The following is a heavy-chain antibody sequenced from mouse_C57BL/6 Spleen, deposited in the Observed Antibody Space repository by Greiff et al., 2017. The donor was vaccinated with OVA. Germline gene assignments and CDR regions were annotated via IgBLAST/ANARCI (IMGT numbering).Heavy chain of an antibody. D-gene: IGHD2-3*01. J-gene: IGHJ3*01. V-gene: IGHV1-7*01. CDR1: GYTFTSYW. CDR2: INPSSGYT. CDR3: ARREDGYFAY. Sequence: VQLQQSGAELAKPGAPVKLSCKASGYTFTSYWMHWVKQRPGQGLEWIGYINPSSGYTKYNQKFKDKATFNADKSSSTAYMQLSSLAYEDSAVYYCARREDGYFAYWGQGTLVTVSA.